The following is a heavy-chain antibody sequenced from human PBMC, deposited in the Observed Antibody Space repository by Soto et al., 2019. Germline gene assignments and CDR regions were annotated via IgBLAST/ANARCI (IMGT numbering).Heavy chain of an antibody. Sequence: ASVKVSCKASGYTFTGYYMHWVLQAPGQGLEWMGWINPNSGGTNYAQKFQGWVTMTRDTSISTAYMELSRLRSDDTAVYYCAREYYGSGSYSYYFDYWGQGTLVTVSS. V-gene: IGHV1-2*04. D-gene: IGHD3-10*01. J-gene: IGHJ4*02. CDR1: GYTFTGYY. CDR2: INPNSGGT. CDR3: AREYYGSGSYSYYFDY.